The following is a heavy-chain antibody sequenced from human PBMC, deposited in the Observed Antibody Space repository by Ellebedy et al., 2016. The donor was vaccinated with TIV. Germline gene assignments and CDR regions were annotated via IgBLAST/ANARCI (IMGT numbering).Heavy chain of an antibody. CDR1: GATFSSHA. J-gene: IGHJ4*02. CDR2: IMPMFRTA. D-gene: IGHD3-22*01. CDR3: AMHSGYYWYYFDS. Sequence: SVKVSCKASGATFSSHAISWVRQAPGQGLEWMGGIMPMFRTANYAQNFQGRVTITADELGSTAYMELSSLRSEDTAVYYCAMHSGYYWYYFDSWGQGTLVTVSS. V-gene: IGHV1-69*13.